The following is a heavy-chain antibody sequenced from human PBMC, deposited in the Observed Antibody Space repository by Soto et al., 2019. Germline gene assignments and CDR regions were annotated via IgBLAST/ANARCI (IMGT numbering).Heavy chain of an antibody. V-gene: IGHV6-1*01. CDR3: ARDSVRFIMPTIHHFYYYMDV. CDR1: GDSVSSDSAA. D-gene: IGHD5-12*01. CDR2: TYYRSKWYN. Sequence: SQTLSLTCVISGDSVSSDSAAWNWIRQSPSRGLEWLGRTYYRSKWYNDYALSVKSRITIDPDTSKNQFSLQLNSVTPEDTAVYYCARDSVRFIMPTIHHFYYYMDVWGKGTTVTVSS. J-gene: IGHJ6*03.